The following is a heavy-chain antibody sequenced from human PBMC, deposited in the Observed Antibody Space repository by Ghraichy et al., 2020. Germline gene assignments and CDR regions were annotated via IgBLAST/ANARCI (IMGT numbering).Heavy chain of an antibody. Sequence: SETLSLTCAVYGGSFSGYYWSWIHQPPGKGLEWIGEINHSGSTNYNPSLKSRVTISVDTSKNQFSLKLSSVTAADTAVYYCARAPLLSLYYYDSSGLFDYWGQGTLVTVSS. CDR2: INHSGST. CDR3: ARAPLLSLYYYDSSGLFDY. J-gene: IGHJ4*02. V-gene: IGHV4-34*01. D-gene: IGHD3-22*01. CDR1: GGSFSGYY.